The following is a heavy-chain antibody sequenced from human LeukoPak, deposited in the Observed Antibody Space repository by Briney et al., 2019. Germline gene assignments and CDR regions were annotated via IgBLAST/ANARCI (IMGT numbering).Heavy chain of an antibody. Sequence: PGGSLRLSCAASGFTFSSYAMNWVRQAPGKGLEWVSAISGSGGSTYYADSVKGRFTISRDNSKNTLYLQMNSLRAEDTAVYYCAKDRWGDDSSAPDAFDIWGQGTMVTVSS. CDR2: ISGSGGST. V-gene: IGHV3-23*01. CDR3: AKDRWGDDSSAPDAFDI. CDR1: GFTFSSYA. D-gene: IGHD3-22*01. J-gene: IGHJ3*02.